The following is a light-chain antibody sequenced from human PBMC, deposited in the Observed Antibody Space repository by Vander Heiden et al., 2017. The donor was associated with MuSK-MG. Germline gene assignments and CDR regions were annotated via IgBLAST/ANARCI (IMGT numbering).Light chain of an antibody. Sequence: DIQMTQSPSSLSASVGDRVTITCRASQSISSYLNWYQQKPGKAPKLLIYAASSLQSRVPSRFSGSGSGTDFTLTISSLQPEDIATYYCQVSDSTPYTFGQGTKLEIK. CDR1: QSISSY. J-gene: IGKJ2*01. CDR3: QVSDSTPYT. CDR2: AAS. V-gene: IGKV1-39*01.